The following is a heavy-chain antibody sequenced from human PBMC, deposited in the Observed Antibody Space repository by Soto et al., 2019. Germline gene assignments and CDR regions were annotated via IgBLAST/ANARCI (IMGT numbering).Heavy chain of an antibody. V-gene: IGHV4-4*07. Sequence: SETLSLSCTVSGGSISSYYWSWIRQPAGKGMEWIGRIHTTDGTNYNPSLKSRVTMSIDTSNNQFSLKLSSLTAADTAVYYCARALLSAAGPYFDFWGQGTLVTVSS. CDR1: GGSISSYY. CDR3: ARALLSAAGPYFDF. D-gene: IGHD6-13*01. J-gene: IGHJ4*02. CDR2: IHTTDGT.